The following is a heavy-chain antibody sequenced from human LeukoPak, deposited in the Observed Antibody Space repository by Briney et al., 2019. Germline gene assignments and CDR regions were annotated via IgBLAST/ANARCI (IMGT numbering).Heavy chain of an antibody. D-gene: IGHD3-9*01. J-gene: IGHJ5*02. Sequence: GASVKVSCKASGYTFTSYDINWVRQATGQGLEWMGWMNPNSGNTGYAQKFQGRVTMTRNTSISTAYMELSSLRPEDTAVYYCARGRITIFSNRFDPWGQGTLVTVSS. CDR1: GYTFTSYD. V-gene: IGHV1-8*01. CDR2: MNPNSGNT. CDR3: ARGRITIFSNRFDP.